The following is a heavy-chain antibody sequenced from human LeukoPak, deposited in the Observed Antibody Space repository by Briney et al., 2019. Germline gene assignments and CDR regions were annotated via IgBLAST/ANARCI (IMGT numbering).Heavy chain of an antibody. V-gene: IGHV4-59*01. CDR3: ARAATMSDAFDI. CDR1: GGSISRYY. D-gene: IGHD3-22*01. CDR2: VYYSGTT. J-gene: IGHJ3*02. Sequence: PSETLSLTCTVSGGSISRYYWSWLRQPPGKGLEWIGYVYYSGTTNYNPSLKSRITISVDTSKNQFSLKLSSVTAAGTAVYYCARAATMSDAFDIWGQGTMVTVSS.